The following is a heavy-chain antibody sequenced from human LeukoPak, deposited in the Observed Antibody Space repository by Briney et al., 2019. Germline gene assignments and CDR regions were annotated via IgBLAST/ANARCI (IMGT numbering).Heavy chain of an antibody. CDR3: ASLSRVAGTFSEFLF. J-gene: IGHJ4*02. CDR2: INYTGRT. V-gene: IGHV4-34*01. CDR1: GGSFTEYH. D-gene: IGHD2-15*01. Sequence: SETLSLTCAVYGGSFTEYHWSWIRQPPGKSLEWIGEINYTGRTHYNPSLTSRVTISIDMSERQFSLKLSSVTAADTAVYYCASLSRVAGTFSEFLFWGQGTLVTVSS.